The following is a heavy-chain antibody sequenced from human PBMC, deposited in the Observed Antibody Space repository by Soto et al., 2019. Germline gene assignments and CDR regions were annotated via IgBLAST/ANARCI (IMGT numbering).Heavy chain of an antibody. J-gene: IGHJ4*02. D-gene: IGHD6-19*01. V-gene: IGHV3-15*07. CDR1: GFTFSNAW. Sequence: EAQLVESGGGLVKPGGSLRLSCAASGFTFSNAWMNWVRQAPGKGLEWVGRIKRKTDGGTTDYAAPVNGRFTISRDDSKNTLYLQMSSLKTGGTAVYYCTTTSRSGWFSWGQGALVTVSS. CDR2: IKRKTDGGTT. CDR3: TTTSRSGWFS.